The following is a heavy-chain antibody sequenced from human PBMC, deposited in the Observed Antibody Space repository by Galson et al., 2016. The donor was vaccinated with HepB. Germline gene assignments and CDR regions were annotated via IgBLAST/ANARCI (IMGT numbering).Heavy chain of an antibody. Sequence: SLRLSCAASGFTVSSLYMSWVRQAPGKGLEWVSLIYSNGATTYADSVRGRFTISRDNSKNTLSLQMNSLTADDTAIYYCVQGSTAPAVWGKGTTVTVSS. J-gene: IGHJ6*04. CDR1: GFTVSSLY. D-gene: IGHD1-26*01. CDR3: VQGSTAPAV. CDR2: IYSNGAT. V-gene: IGHV3-53*01.